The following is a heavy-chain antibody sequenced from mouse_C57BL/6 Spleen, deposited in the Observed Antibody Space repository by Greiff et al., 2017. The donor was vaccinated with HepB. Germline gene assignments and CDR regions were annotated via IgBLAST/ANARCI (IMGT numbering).Heavy chain of an antibody. CDR1: GFSLTSYG. CDR3: ARNLNYYGGYFDY. Sequence: VQGVESGPGLVQPSQSLSITCTVSGFSLTSYGVHWVRQSPGKGLEWLGVIWSGGSTDYNAAFISRLSISKDNSKSQVFFKMNSLQADDTAIYYCARNLNYYGGYFDYWGQGTTLTVSS. D-gene: IGHD1-1*01. CDR2: IWSGGST. J-gene: IGHJ2*01. V-gene: IGHV2-2*01.